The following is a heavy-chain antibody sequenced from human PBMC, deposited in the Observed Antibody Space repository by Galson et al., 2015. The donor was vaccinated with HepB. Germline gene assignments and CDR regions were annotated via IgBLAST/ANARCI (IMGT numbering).Heavy chain of an antibody. CDR3: ARDLDGSGIFDY. V-gene: IGHV3-53*01. CDR1: GFTVSSNY. D-gene: IGHD3-10*01. J-gene: IGHJ4*02. Sequence: SLRLSCAASGFTVSSNYMSWVRQAPGKGREWVSVIYSGGSTYYADSVKGRFTISRDNSKNTLYLQMNSLRAEDTAVYYCARDLDGSGIFDYWGQGTLVTVSS. CDR2: IYSGGST.